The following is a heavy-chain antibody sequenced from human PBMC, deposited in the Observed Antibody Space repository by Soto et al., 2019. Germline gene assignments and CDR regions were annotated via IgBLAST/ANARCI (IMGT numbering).Heavy chain of an antibody. CDR1: GFTFSSYA. CDR2: ISGSGGST. J-gene: IGHJ4*02. Sequence: PGGSLRLSCAASGFTFSSYAMSWVRQAPGKGLEWVSAISGSGGSTYYADSVKGRFTISRDNSKNTLYLQMNSLRAEDTAVYYCAKGGVRFLEWLLAYWGQGTLVTVSS. V-gene: IGHV3-23*01. D-gene: IGHD3-3*01. CDR3: AKGGVRFLEWLLAY.